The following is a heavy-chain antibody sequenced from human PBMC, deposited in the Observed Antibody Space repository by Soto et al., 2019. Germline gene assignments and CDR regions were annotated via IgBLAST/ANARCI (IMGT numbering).Heavy chain of an antibody. D-gene: IGHD1-1*01. CDR2: ISDDGSTA. V-gene: IGHV3-74*01. Sequence: GGALRLSCAVSGFTFSAYWMHWVRQVPGKGLTWVSRISDDGSTATYADSVKGRFVISRDNAKNSLYLEMNTLRVDDSGLYYCARGPRVSSTGTGAHWGRGTLVTVSS. CDR1: GFTFSAYW. J-gene: IGHJ4*02. CDR3: ARGPRVSSTGTGAH.